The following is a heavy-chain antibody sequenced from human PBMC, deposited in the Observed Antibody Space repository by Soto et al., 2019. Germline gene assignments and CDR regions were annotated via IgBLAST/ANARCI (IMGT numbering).Heavy chain of an antibody. CDR3: ARGGVTFDY. CDR1: GGSISNYY. V-gene: IGHV4-59*01. CDR2: IYNFGGS. D-gene: IGHD2-21*02. J-gene: IGHJ4*02. Sequence: QVQLQESGPGLVKPSETLSLTCTVSGGSISNYYWSWIRQPPGKGLEWIAYIYNFGGSNYNPSLKTRVTISVDTSKNQFSLKLSSVTAADTAVYYCARGGVTFDYWGQGTLVTVSS.